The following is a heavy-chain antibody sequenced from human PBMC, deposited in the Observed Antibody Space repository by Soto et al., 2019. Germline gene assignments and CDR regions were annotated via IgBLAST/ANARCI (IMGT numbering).Heavy chain of an antibody. CDR1: GFNFNSYT. CDR2: ISSSGYI. J-gene: IGHJ6*02. Sequence: GGSLRPCCAASGFNFNSYTINWVRQAPGKRLEWLSSISSSGYIFSTDSVRGRFTISRDNAKNSVYLQINSLRAEDTAVYFCARDCSGGSCYPGMDVWGQGTTVTV. D-gene: IGHD2-15*01. V-gene: IGHV3-21*01. CDR3: ARDCSGGSCYPGMDV.